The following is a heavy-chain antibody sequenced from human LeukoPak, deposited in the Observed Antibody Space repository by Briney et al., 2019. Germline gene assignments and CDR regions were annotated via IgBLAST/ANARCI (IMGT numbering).Heavy chain of an antibody. CDR3: ARGEGRITISKFDY. D-gene: IGHD3-3*01. CDR1: GGSISSGSYY. V-gene: IGHV4-61*02. CDR2: IYTSGST. Sequence: PSQTLSLTCTVSGGSISSGSYYWSWIRQPAGKGLEWIGRIYTSGSTNYNPSLKSRVTISVDTSKNQFSLKLSSVTAADTAVYYCARGEGRITISKFDYWGQGTLVTVSS. J-gene: IGHJ4*02.